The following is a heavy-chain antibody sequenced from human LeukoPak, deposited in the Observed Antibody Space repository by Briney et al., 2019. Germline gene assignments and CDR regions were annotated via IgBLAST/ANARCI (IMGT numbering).Heavy chain of an antibody. J-gene: IGHJ4*02. CDR3: ARYCTTATCSEGDVY. CDR1: GYTFTGYY. Sequence: ASVKVSCKASGYTFTGYYIHWVRQAPGQGLEWMGWNKPNSGDTRYAQKFQGRVTMTRDTSISTVYMELSGLRSDGTAVYYCARYCTTATCSEGDVYWGQGTLVTVSS. V-gene: IGHV1-2*02. CDR2: NKPNSGDT. D-gene: IGHD2-2*01.